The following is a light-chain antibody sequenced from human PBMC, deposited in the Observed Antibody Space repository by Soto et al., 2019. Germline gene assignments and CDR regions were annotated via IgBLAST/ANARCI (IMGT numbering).Light chain of an antibody. Sequence: DIQMTQSPSSLSASVGDRVTITCRASQSISNYLNWHQQKPGKAPNLLIYAASSLQSGVPSRFSGRGSGTDFTLTISSLQPEDFATYFCQQSYSTPRTFGQGTKVEIK. J-gene: IGKJ1*01. CDR3: QQSYSTPRT. CDR2: AAS. V-gene: IGKV1-39*01. CDR1: QSISNY.